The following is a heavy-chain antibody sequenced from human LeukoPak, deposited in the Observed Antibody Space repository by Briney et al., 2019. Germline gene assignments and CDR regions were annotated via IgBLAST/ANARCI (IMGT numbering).Heavy chain of an antibody. J-gene: IGHJ4*02. D-gene: IGHD6-19*01. Sequence: ASVKVSCKASGYTFTGYYMHWVRQAPGQGLEWMGWINPNSGGTNYAQKFQGRVTMTRDTSISTAYMELSRLRSDDTAVYYCARNYLNTYSSGWFVHSEPLYYFDYWGQGTLVTVSS. CDR2: INPNSGGT. CDR3: ARNYLNTYSSGWFVHSEPLYYFDY. CDR1: GYTFTGYY. V-gene: IGHV1-2*02.